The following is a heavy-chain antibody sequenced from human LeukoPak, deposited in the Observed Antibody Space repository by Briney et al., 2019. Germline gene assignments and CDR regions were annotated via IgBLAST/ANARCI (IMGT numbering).Heavy chain of an antibody. CDR2: INPNDGDT. D-gene: IGHD2-2*01. J-gene: IGHJ4*02. CDR3: ARANFLYCSSSTCLFDY. Sequence: ASVKVSYKASGYTCTDYYMHWVRQAPGQGFEWMGWINPNDGDTNYAQKFQGRVTMTRDTSISTAHMEVSRLRSDDTAVYYCARANFLYCSSSTCLFDYWGQGTLVTVSS. CDR1: GYTCTDYY. V-gene: IGHV1-2*02.